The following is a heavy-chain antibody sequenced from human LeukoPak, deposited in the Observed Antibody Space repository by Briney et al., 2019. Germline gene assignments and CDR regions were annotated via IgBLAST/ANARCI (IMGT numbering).Heavy chain of an antibody. V-gene: IGHV3-9*01. CDR2: ISWNSGSI. J-gene: IGHJ6*03. CDR1: GFTFDDYA. Sequence: GGSLRLSCAASGFTFDDYAMHWVRQAPGKGLEWVSGISWNSGSIGYADSVKGRFTVSRDDSKNTVYLQMSSLRVDDTAIYYCAKSGASPLYHMDVWGKGATVTVSS. D-gene: IGHD1-26*01. CDR3: AKSGASPLYHMDV.